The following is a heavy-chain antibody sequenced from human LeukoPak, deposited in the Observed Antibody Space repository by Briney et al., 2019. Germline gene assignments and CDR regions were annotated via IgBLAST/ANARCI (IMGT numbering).Heavy chain of an antibody. Sequence: GGSLRLSCAASGFTFSSYGMHWVRQAPGKGLEWVAFIRYDGSNKYYADSVRGRFTISRDNSKNTLYLQMNSLRAEDTAVYYCAKLLVPAARMYNWFDPWGQGTLVTVSS. J-gene: IGHJ5*02. CDR2: IRYDGSNK. D-gene: IGHD2-2*01. V-gene: IGHV3-30*02. CDR1: GFTFSSYG. CDR3: AKLLVPAARMYNWFDP.